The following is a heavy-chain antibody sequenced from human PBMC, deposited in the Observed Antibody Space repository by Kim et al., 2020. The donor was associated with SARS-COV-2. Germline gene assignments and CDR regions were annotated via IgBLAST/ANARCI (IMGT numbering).Heavy chain of an antibody. D-gene: IGHD5-18*01. V-gene: IGHV1-24*01. CDR3: ATKRGYSYGLRPNFDY. Sequence: ASVKVSCKVSGYTLTELSMHWVRQAPGKGLEWMGGFDPEDGETIYAQKFQGRVTMTEDTSTDTAYMELSSLRSEDTAVYYCATKRGYSYGLRPNFDYWGQGTLVTVSS. CDR1: GYTLTELS. J-gene: IGHJ4*02. CDR2: FDPEDGET.